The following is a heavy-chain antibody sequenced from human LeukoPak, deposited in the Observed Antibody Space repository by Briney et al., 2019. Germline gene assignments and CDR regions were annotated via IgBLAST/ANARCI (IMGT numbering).Heavy chain of an antibody. CDR1: GGSISNYY. CDR3: ARETRGYSYGTGFRAPY. V-gene: IGHV4-59*01. J-gene: IGHJ4*02. CDR2: IYYTGST. Sequence: SETLSLTCTVSGGSISNYYWNWIRQPPGKGLEWIGYIYYTGSTNYNPSLKSRVTMSVDTSKNQFSLNLKSVTPEDTAVYYCARETRGYSYGTGFRAPYWGQGTLVTVSS. D-gene: IGHD5-18*01.